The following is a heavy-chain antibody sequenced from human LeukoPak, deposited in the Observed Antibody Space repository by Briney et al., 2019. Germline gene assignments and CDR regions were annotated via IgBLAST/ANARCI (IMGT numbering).Heavy chain of an antibody. Sequence: GGSLRLSCAASGFTFSSYGMHWVRQAPGKGLEWVSYISSSGSTIYYADSVKGRFTISRDNAKNSLYLQMNSLRAEDTAVYYCARASLMYYYDSSGYYFDYWGQGTLVTVSS. V-gene: IGHV3-48*04. J-gene: IGHJ4*02. CDR1: GFTFSSYG. D-gene: IGHD3-22*01. CDR2: ISSSGSTI. CDR3: ARASLMYYYDSSGYYFDY.